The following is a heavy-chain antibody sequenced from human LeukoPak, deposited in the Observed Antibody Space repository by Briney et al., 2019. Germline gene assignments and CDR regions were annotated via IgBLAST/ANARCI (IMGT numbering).Heavy chain of an antibody. CDR1: GGSISSYY. V-gene: IGHV4-59*01. Sequence: SETLSLTCTVSGGSISSYYWSWIRQPPGKGLEWIGYIYYSGSTNYNPSLKSRVTISVDTPKNQFSLKLGSVTAADTAVYYCARDPNYGDYGFDYWGQGTLVTVSS. CDR2: IYYSGST. J-gene: IGHJ4*02. CDR3: ARDPNYGDYGFDY. D-gene: IGHD4-17*01.